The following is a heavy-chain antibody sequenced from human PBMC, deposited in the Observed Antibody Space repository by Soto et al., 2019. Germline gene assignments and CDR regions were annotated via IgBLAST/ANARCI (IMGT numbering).Heavy chain of an antibody. Sequence: QVQLQQWGAGLLKPSETLSLTCAVYGGSFSGYYWSWIRQPPGKGLEWIGEINHSGSTNYNPSLKSRVTISVDTSKNQFSLKLSSVTAADTAVYYCARGCPSLYGSGLTYFDYWGQGTLVTVSS. J-gene: IGHJ4*02. D-gene: IGHD3-10*01. CDR2: INHSGST. V-gene: IGHV4-34*01. CDR3: ARGCPSLYGSGLTYFDY. CDR1: GGSFSGYY.